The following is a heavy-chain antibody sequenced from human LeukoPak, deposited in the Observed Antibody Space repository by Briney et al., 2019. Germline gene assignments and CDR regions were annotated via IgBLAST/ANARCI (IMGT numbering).Heavy chain of an antibody. CDR3: ATNGGDAAFDI. V-gene: IGHV3-23*01. CDR2: LNNRGGGK. Sequence: PGGSLRLSCAASGFTFSSYAMSWVRQAPGKGLEWGSSLNNRGGGKYYADSVKGRLTISRDNAKNTLYLQMNSLRVDDTAVYYCATNGGDAAFDIWGQGTMVTVSS. J-gene: IGHJ3*02. CDR1: GFTFSSYA. D-gene: IGHD4-23*01.